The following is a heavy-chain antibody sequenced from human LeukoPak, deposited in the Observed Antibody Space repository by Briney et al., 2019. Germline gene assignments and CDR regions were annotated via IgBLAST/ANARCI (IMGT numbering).Heavy chain of an antibody. CDR3: ARVNCGGDCYSDRGAFDI. J-gene: IGHJ3*02. Sequence: ASVKVSCKASGGTFSSYTITWVRQAPGQGLEWMGGIIPIFGTANYAQKFQGRVTITADESTSTAYMELSSVRSKDTAVYYCARVNCGGDCYSDRGAFDIWGQGTMVTVSS. D-gene: IGHD2-21*02. CDR2: IIPIFGTA. CDR1: GGTFSSYT. V-gene: IGHV1-69*13.